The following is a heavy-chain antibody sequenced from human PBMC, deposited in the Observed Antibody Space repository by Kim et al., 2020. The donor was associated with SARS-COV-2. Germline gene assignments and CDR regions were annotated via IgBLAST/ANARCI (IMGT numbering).Heavy chain of an antibody. Sequence: SETLSLTCAVYGGSFSGYYWSWIRQPPGKGLEWIGEINHSGSTNYNPSLKSRVTITVDTSKNQFSLKLSSVTAADTAVYYCAREDIFPIVVVPAAVNNWFDPWGQGTLVTVSS. J-gene: IGHJ5*02. D-gene: IGHD2-2*01. CDR1: GGSFSGYY. V-gene: IGHV4-34*01. CDR2: INHSGST. CDR3: AREDIFPIVVVPAAVNNWFDP.